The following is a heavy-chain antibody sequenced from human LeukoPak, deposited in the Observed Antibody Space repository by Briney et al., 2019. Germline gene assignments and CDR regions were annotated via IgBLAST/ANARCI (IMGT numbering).Heavy chain of an antibody. CDR1: GFTFSNSA. CDR2: ISDSGGNT. D-gene: IGHD6-13*01. J-gene: IGHJ3*02. V-gene: IGHV3-23*01. Sequence: PGGSLRLSCAASGFTFSNSAMTWVRQAPGKGLEWVSGISDSGGNTHFADSVKGRFTISRDNSKNTLYLQMNSLRAEDTAIYYCAKDIAAAGTLAFDIWGQGTMVTVSS. CDR3: AKDIAAAGTLAFDI.